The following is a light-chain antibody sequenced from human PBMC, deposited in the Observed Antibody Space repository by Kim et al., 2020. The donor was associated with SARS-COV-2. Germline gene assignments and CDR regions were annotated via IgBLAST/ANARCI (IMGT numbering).Light chain of an antibody. CDR3: AACDDTLNGEV. CDR1: YSNCGSNA. J-gene: IGLJ1*01. Sequence: GRMPAICCAGSYSNCGSNAVNWYQQLPGTAPKLLIYSDTQRPSGVSDRFSGSKSGTSASLAISGLQSEDEADYYCAACDDTLNGEVFASGTKVTVL. V-gene: IGLV1-44*01. CDR2: SDT.